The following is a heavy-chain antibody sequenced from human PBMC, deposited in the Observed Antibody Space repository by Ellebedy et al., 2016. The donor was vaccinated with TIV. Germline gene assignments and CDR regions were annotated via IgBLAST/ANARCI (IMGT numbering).Heavy chain of an antibody. D-gene: IGHD3-10*01. V-gene: IGHV1-8*01. J-gene: IGHJ4*02. Sequence: ASVKVSXXASGYTFTSYDINWVRQATGQGLEWMGWMNPNSGNTGYAQKFQGRVTMTRNTSISTAYMELSSLRAEDTAVYYCARAPELLWFGELTYYFDYWGQGTLVTVSS. CDR1: GYTFTSYD. CDR2: MNPNSGNT. CDR3: ARAPELLWFGELTYYFDY.